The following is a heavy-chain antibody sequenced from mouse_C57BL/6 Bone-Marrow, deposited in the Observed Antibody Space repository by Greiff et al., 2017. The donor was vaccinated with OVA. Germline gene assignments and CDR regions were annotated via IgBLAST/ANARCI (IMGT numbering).Heavy chain of an antibody. CDR3: ARGYYYGSSSFAY. CDR1: GYSITSGYY. D-gene: IGHD1-1*01. J-gene: IGHJ3*01. Sequence: EVKLVESGPGLVKPSQSLSLTCSVTGYSITSGYYWNWIRQFPGNKLEWMGYISYDGSNNYNPSLKNRISITRDTSKNQFFLKLNSVTTEDTATYYCARGYYYGSSSFAYWGQGTLVTVSA. CDR2: ISYDGSN. V-gene: IGHV3-6*01.